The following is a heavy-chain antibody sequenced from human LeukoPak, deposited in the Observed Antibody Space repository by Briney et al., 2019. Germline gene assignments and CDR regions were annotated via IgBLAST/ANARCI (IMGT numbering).Heavy chain of an antibody. Sequence: SETLSLTCTVSGGSISSGGYYWSWIRQHPGKGLEWIGYIYYSGSTYYNPSLKSRVTISVDTSKNQFSLKLSSVTAADTAVYYCAGDRGYDSSGYLGKFDYWGQGTLVTVSS. V-gene: IGHV4-31*03. CDR3: AGDRGYDSSGYLGKFDY. CDR2: IYYSGST. D-gene: IGHD3-22*01. J-gene: IGHJ4*02. CDR1: GGSISSGGYY.